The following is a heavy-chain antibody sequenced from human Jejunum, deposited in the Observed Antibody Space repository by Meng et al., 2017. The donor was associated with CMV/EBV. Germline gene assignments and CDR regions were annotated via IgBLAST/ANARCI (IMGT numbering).Heavy chain of an antibody. CDR3: ATGGDTSTWYYGIHYYFYMEV. J-gene: IGHJ6*03. D-gene: IGHD6-13*01. Sequence: EVPLVESGGGLVKPGGSLRLSCLGSGLTFKNYDMNWGGQAPGKGLEWVSSISSGSSYIYYAESLKGRFTVSRDNARNSLYLQMNSLRAEDTGIYYCATGGDTSTWYYGIHYYFYMEVWGKGTPVTVS. CDR2: ISSGSSYI. CDR1: GLTFKNYD. V-gene: IGHV3-21*04.